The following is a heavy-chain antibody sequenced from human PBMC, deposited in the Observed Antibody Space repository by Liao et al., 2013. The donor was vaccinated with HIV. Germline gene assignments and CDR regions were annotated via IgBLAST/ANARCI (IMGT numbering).Heavy chain of an antibody. CDR3: ARGRAYYDFWDLDRGFDY. D-gene: IGHD3-3*01. J-gene: IGHJ4*02. CDR2: TFHSGST. V-gene: IGHV4-59*12. CDR1: GDSISRYY. Sequence: QVQLQQWGAGLLKPSETLSLTCTVSGDSISRYYWSWVRQSPGKGLEWIGYTFHSGSTIYNPSLKSRVTISIDTSKNQFSLKLSSVTAADTAVYYCARGRAYYDFWDLDRGFDYWGQGTLVTVSS.